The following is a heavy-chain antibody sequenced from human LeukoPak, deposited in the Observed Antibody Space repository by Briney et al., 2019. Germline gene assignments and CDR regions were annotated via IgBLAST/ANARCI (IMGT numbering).Heavy chain of an antibody. V-gene: IGHV3-23*01. CDR3: AKRLGSLIVATKVAVAGLDY. CDR2: ISGSGGST. J-gene: IGHJ4*02. CDR1: GFTFSSYA. Sequence: PGGSLRLSCAASGFTFSSYAMSWVRQAPGKGLEWVSAISGSGGSTYYADSVKGRFTISRDNSKNTLYLQMNSLRAEDTAVYYCAKRLGSLIVATKVAVAGLDYWGQGTLVTVSS. D-gene: IGHD5-12*01.